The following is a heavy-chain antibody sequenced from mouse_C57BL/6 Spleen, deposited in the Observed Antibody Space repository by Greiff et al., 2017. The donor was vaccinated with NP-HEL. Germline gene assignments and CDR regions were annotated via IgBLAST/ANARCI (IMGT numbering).Heavy chain of an antibody. CDR3: ARHGTTVVEDYAMDY. CDR1: GFSLTSYG. Sequence: VKLMESGPGLVAPSQSLSITCTVSGFSLTSYGVHWVRQPPGKGLEWLVVIWSDGSTTYNSALKSRLSISKDNSKSQVFLKMNSLQTDDTAMYYCARHGTTVVEDYAMDYWGQGTSVTVSS. V-gene: IGHV2-6-1*01. CDR2: IWSDGST. D-gene: IGHD1-1*01. J-gene: IGHJ4*01.